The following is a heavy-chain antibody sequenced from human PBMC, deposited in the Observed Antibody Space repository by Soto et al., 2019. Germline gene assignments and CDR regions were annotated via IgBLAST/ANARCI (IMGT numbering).Heavy chain of an antibody. D-gene: IGHD4-17*01. CDR1: GYTFSNYA. J-gene: IGHJ6*02. CDR2: INAGNGKT. CDR3: ANNGDYYYYGMDV. V-gene: IGHV1-3*01. Sequence: QVQLVQSGAEVKKPGASVKVSCKASGYTFSNYATHWVRQAPGQRLEWMGWINAGNGKTKYSQNFQGRVTITRDTSASTAYMELSSLRSEDTAVYYCANNGDYYYYGMDVWAKGPRSPSP.